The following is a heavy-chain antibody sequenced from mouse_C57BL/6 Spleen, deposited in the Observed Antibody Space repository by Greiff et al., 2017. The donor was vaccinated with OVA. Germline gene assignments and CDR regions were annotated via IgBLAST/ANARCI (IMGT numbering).Heavy chain of an antibody. V-gene: IGHV1-15*01. D-gene: IGHD1-1*02. J-gene: IGHJ3*01. Sequence: QVQLKQSGAELVRPGASVTLSCKASGYTFTDYEMHWVKQTPVHGLEWIGAIDPETGGTAYNQKFKGKAILTADKSSSTAYMELRSLTSEDSAVSYYTRGGKGGFVYWGQGTLVTVSA. CDR2: IDPETGGT. CDR1: GYTFTDYE. CDR3: TRGGKGGFVY.